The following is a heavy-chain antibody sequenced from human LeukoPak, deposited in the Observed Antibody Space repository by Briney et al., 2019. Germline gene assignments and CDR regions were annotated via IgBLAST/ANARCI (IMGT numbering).Heavy chain of an antibody. CDR3: AKGGYDILTGYYNDAFDI. CDR1: GFTFSSYA. V-gene: IGHV3-23*01. D-gene: IGHD3-9*01. Sequence: SGGSLRLSCAASGFTFSSYAMSWVRQAPGKGLEWVSAISGSGGSTYYADSVKGRFTISRDNSKNTLYLQMNSLRAEDTAVYYCAKGGYDILTGYYNDAFDIWGQGTMVTVSS. J-gene: IGHJ3*02. CDR2: ISGSGGST.